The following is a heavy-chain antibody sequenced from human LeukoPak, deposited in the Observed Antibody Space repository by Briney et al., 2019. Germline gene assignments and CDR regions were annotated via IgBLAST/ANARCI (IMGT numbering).Heavy chain of an antibody. CDR3: AAGPWELDF. V-gene: IGHV4-59*01. CDR2: IYYSGST. J-gene: IGHJ4*02. D-gene: IGHD1-26*01. CDR1: GGSISGYY. Sequence: SETLSLTCTVSGGSISGYYWNWIRQPPGKGLEWIGYIYYSGSTDYNPSLKSRVTISVDSSKNQFSLKLSSVTAADTAMYYCAAGPWELDFWGQGTLVTVSS.